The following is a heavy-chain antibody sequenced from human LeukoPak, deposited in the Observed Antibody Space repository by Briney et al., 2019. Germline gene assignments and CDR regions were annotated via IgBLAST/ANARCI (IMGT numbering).Heavy chain of an antibody. J-gene: IGHJ4*02. CDR2: INHSGST. Sequence: PSETLSLTCTVSGGSISSGDYYWSWIRQPPGKGLEWIGEINHSGSTNYNPSLKSRVTISVDTSKNQFSLKLSSVTAADTAVYYCARGLSQYYFDYWGQGTLVTVSS. V-gene: IGHV4-39*07. CDR3: ARGLSQYYFDY. CDR1: GGSISSGDYY.